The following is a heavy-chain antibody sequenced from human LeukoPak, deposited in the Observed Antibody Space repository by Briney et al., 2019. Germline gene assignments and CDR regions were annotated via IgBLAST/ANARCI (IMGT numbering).Heavy chain of an antibody. J-gene: IGHJ4*02. D-gene: IGHD5-12*01. CDR1: VFTFDDYA. CDR2: ISGNSGSI. CDR3: AKVHSGYEYFFEH. V-gene: IGHV3-9*01. Sequence: GRSLRLSCTASVFTFDDYAMQWVRQAPGKGLEWVSGISGNSGSIVYADSVKGRFTISRDNAKNSLYLHMNGLRTEDTALYFCAKVHSGYEYFFEHWGQGTLVTVSS.